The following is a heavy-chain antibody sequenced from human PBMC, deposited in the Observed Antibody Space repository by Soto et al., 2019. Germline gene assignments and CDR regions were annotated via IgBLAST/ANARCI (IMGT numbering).Heavy chain of an antibody. CDR1: GGTFSSYA. CDR2: IIPILGTA. V-gene: IGHV1-69*11. Sequence: QVQLVQSGAEVKKPGSSVKVSCKASGGTFSSYAISWVRQAPGQGLEWMGGIIPILGTANYAQKFQGRVTITADEYTSTAYRELSSLRSEDTAVYYCARELTTTGTLGWFDPWGQGTLVTVSS. D-gene: IGHD4-17*01. CDR3: ARELTTTGTLGWFDP. J-gene: IGHJ5*02.